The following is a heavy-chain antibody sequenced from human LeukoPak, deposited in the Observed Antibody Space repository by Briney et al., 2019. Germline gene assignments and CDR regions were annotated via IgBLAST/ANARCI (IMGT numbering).Heavy chain of an antibody. CDR2: ISGSGGST. CDR3: AKPHRSLDAFDI. J-gene: IGHJ3*02. Sequence: GGSLRLSCAASGFTFNGYAISWVCQAPRKGLEWGSAISGSGGSTYYADPVKGRSTISRDNSKNTLYLQMNSLRADDTAVYYCAKPHRSLDAFDIWGQGTMVTVSS. D-gene: IGHD1-26*01. CDR1: GFTFNGYA. V-gene: IGHV3-23*01.